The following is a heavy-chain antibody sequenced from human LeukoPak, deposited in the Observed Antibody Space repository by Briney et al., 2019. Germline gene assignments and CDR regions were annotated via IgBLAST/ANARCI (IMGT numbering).Heavy chain of an antibody. CDR1: GGSISSGGYY. V-gene: IGHV4-31*03. J-gene: IGHJ5*02. CDR2: IYYSGST. Sequence: PSETLSLTCTVSGGSISSGGYYWSWIRQHPGKGLEWIGYIYYSGSTYYNPSLKSRVTISVDTSKNQFSLKLSSVTAADTAVYYCARGLRSNSGIAAAGPRNWFDPWGQGTLVTVSS. CDR3: ARGLRSNSGIAAAGPRNWFDP. D-gene: IGHD6-13*01.